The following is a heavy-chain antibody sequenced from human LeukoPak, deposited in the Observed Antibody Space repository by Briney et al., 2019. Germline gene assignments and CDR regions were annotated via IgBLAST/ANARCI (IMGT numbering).Heavy chain of an antibody. CDR1: GGSISSYY. CDR3: ARESGYSGYDLDP. D-gene: IGHD5-12*01. V-gene: IGHV4-59*01. J-gene: IGHJ5*02. Sequence: PSETLSLTCTVSGGSISSYYWSWIRQPPGKGLEWIGYIYYSGSTNYNPSLKSRVTISVDTSKNQFSLKLSSVTAADTAVYYCARESGYSGYDLDPWGQGTLVTVSS. CDR2: IYYSGST.